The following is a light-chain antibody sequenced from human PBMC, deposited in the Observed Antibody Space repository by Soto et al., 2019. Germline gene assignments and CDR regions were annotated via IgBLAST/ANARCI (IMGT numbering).Light chain of an antibody. CDR2: AAS. V-gene: IGKV1-39*01. Sequence: DIPVTQSPSSLSASVGDRVTISCWASQSINTYLNWYQQKLGKAPKLLIYAASSLQSGVPSRFSGSGSRTDFTLTISSLQPEDFATYYCQHSESFGQGTKVEIK. CDR1: QSINTY. CDR3: QHSES. J-gene: IGKJ1*01.